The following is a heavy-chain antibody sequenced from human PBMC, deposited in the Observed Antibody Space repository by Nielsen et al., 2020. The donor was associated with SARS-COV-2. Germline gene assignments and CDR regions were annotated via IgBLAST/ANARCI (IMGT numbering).Heavy chain of an antibody. V-gene: IGHV5-51*01. D-gene: IGHD6-6*01. CDR3: ARLGEYSSSVVDP. Sequence: GESLKISCMGSGYSFTSYWIGWVRQMPGKGLEWMGIIYPGDSDTRYSPSFQGQVTISADKSISTAYLQWSSLKASDTAMYYCARLGEYSSSVVDPWGQGTLVTVSS. CDR1: GYSFTSYW. J-gene: IGHJ5*02. CDR2: IYPGDSDT.